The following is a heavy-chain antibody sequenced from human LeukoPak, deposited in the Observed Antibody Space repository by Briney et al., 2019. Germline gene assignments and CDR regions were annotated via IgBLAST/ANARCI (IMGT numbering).Heavy chain of an antibody. D-gene: IGHD1-7*01. V-gene: IGHV5-51*01. CDR3: ARHSKTGSTYYGMDV. Sequence: GESLKISCKGSGYSFTSYWIAWVRQMPGKGLEWMGIIYPGDSDTTYSSSFQGQVTISADKSIGTAYLQWSSLQASDTAMYYCARHSKTGSTYYGMDVWGQGTTVTVSS. CDR1: GYSFTSYW. CDR2: IYPGDSDT. J-gene: IGHJ6*02.